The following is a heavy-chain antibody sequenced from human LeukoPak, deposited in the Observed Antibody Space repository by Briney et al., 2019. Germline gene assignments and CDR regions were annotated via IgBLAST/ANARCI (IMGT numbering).Heavy chain of an antibody. J-gene: IGHJ6*02. CDR3: ATYTHCVAGDV. CDR1: GFTFSDSW. D-gene: IGHD3-16*01. Sequence: GGSLRLSCAASGFTFSDSWMSWVRQAPGKGLEWVDNMNQDGSAKGYVDSVKGRFTISRDNARNSLYLQMSSLRPEDTAVYYCATYTHCVAGDVRGQGTTVTVSS. CDR2: MNQDGSAK. V-gene: IGHV3-7*01.